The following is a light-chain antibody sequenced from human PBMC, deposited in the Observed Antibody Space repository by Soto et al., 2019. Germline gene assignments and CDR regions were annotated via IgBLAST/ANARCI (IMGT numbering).Light chain of an antibody. CDR3: AAWDDSLSGYV. Sequence: QSVLTQPPSASGTPGQRVTISCSGSSSNIGSNTVNWYQQLPGTTPKLLIYSNNQRPSGVPDRFSGSKSGTSASLAISGLQSVDEADYYCAAWDDSLSGYVFGTGTKLTVL. J-gene: IGLJ1*01. V-gene: IGLV1-44*01. CDR2: SNN. CDR1: SSNIGSNT.